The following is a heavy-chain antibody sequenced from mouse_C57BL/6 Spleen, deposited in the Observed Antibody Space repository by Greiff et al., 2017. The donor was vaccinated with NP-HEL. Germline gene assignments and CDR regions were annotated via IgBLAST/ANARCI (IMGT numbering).Heavy chain of an antibody. J-gene: IGHJ1*03. CDR1: GYTFTSYW. V-gene: IGHV1-55*01. CDR2: IYPGSGST. CDR3: ARRGITTVPYWYFDV. Sequence: VQLQQPGAELVKPGASVKMSCKASGYTFTSYWITWVKQRPGQGLEWIGDIYPGSGSTNYNEKFKSKATLTVDTSSSTAYMQLSSLTSEDSAVYYCARRGITTVPYWYFDVWGTGTTVTVSS. D-gene: IGHD1-1*01.